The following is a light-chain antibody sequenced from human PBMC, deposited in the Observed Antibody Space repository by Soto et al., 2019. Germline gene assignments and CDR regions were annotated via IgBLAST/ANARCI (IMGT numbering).Light chain of an antibody. Sequence: QSALTQPASVSGSPGQSITISCTGTSSDVGGYNYVSWYQQHPGKAPKLMIYDVSNRPSGVSNRFSGSKSGNTASLTISGLQAEDEAKYYCSSYTSSSTVLFGGGTQLTVL. CDR1: SSDVGGYNY. CDR3: SSYTSSSTVL. J-gene: IGLJ2*01. V-gene: IGLV2-14*01. CDR2: DVS.